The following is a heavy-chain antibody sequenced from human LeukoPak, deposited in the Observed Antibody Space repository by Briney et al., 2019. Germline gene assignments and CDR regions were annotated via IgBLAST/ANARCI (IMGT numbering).Heavy chain of an antibody. CDR1: GFTFSSYA. D-gene: IGHD2-15*01. CDR3: ARDVEWCSGRSCLYYFDY. CDR2: ISGSGGST. Sequence: PGGSLRLSCAASGFTFSSYAMSWVRQAPGKGLEWVSAISGSGGSTYYADSVKGRLTISRDNSKNTLYLQMNSLRAEDTALYYCARDVEWCSGRSCLYYFDYWGQGTLVTVSS. V-gene: IGHV3-23*01. J-gene: IGHJ4*02.